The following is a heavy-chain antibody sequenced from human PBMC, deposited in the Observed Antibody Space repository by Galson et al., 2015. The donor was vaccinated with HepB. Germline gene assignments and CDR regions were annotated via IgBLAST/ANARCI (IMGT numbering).Heavy chain of an antibody. D-gene: IGHD5-24*01. CDR3: AREGTRDGYNLGAFDI. J-gene: IGHJ3*02. Sequence: SVKVSCKASGYSFTSYVMYWVRQAPGQRLEWMGWTNAGNGNTKYSQKFQGRVTITRDTSASTAYMELSSLRSEDTAVYYCAREGTRDGYNLGAFDIWGQGTMVIVSS. V-gene: IGHV1-3*01. CDR2: TNAGNGNT. CDR1: GYSFTSYV.